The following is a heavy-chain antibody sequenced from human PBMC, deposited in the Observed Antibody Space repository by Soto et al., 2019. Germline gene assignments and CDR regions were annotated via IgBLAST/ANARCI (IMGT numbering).Heavy chain of an antibody. CDR1: GGSISSSSYY. Sequence: QLQLQESGPGLVKPSETLSLTCTVSGGSISSSSYYWGWLRQPPGKGLEWIGTIYYSGSTYYNPSFKRRATKSVATANNQYTPKLSSVTAADTAVYYCSTRDSSPHYRYWGPGTLGTVSS. J-gene: IGHJ4*02. V-gene: IGHV4-39*01. CDR3: STRDSSPHYRY. CDR2: IYYSGST. D-gene: IGHD2-15*01.